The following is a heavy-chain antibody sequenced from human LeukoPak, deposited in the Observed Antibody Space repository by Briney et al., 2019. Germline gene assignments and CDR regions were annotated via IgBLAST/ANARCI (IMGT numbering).Heavy chain of an antibody. J-gene: IGHJ4*02. CDR3: AKIEGFDILTAYPLQY. CDR1: GFTFNAYS. CDR2: ISRASESI. V-gene: IGHV3-23*01. D-gene: IGHD3-9*01. Sequence: GGSLRLSCAASGFTFNAYSMGWVRQAPGEGLEWVSIISRASESIFYADSVKGRFTISRDNSKNTLYLQMNSLRAEDTAVYYCAKIEGFDILTAYPLQYWGQGTLVTVSS.